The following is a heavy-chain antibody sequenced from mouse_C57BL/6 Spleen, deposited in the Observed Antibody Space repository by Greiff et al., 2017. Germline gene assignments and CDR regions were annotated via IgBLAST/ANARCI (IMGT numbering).Heavy chain of an antibody. D-gene: IGHD2-4*01. Sequence: VQLQQPGAELVMPGASGKLSCKASGYTFTSSWMTWGKRRPGKGLGWIGEIDPSDSYTNYNQKFKGKSTFTVDKSSSTAYMQLSSLTSEDSAVYYCARSYYDYDGEYYYAMDYWGQGTSVTVSS. V-gene: IGHV1-69*01. CDR3: ARSYYDYDGEYYYAMDY. J-gene: IGHJ4*01. CDR1: GYTFTSSW. CDR2: IDPSDSYT.